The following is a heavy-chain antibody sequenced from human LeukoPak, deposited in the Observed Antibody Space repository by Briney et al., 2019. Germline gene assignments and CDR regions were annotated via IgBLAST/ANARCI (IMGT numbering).Heavy chain of an antibody. CDR3: ARLRGLVEMATIKPYYYYYMDV. CDR1: GFTFSSYG. V-gene: IGHV3-30*03. CDR2: ISYDGSNK. Sequence: PGRSLRLSCAASGFTFSSYGMHWVRQAPGKGLEWVAVISYDGSNKYYADSVKGRFTISRDNSKNTLYLQMNSLRAEDTAVYYCARLRGLVEMATIKPYYYYYMDVWGKGTTVTISS. D-gene: IGHD5-24*01. J-gene: IGHJ6*03.